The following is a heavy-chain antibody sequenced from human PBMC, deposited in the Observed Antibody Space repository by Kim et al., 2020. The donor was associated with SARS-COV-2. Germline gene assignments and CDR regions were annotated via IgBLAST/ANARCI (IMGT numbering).Heavy chain of an antibody. CDR1: GGSVSSGIYY. V-gene: IGHV4-61*01. D-gene: IGHD3-10*01. CDR2: IYYSGST. CDR3: AREGYYSGSGSYRYFDY. J-gene: IGHJ4*02. Sequence: SETLSLTCTVSGGSVSSGIYYRSWIRQPPGKGLEWIGDIYYSGSTNCNPSLKSRVTISVDTSRNQFSLKLSSVTAADTAVYYCAREGYYSGSGSYRYFDYWGQGTLVTVSS.